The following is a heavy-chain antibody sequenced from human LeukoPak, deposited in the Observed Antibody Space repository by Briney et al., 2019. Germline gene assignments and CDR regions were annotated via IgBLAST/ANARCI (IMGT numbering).Heavy chain of an antibody. D-gene: IGHD5-24*01. V-gene: IGHV3-23*01. Sequence: GGSLRLSCAASGFTFNNYIMSWVRQAPGKGLEWVSAISGSGGSTYYADSVKGRFTISRDNSKTTLYLQMNSLRAEDTALYYCAKDMVATIGDFDYWGQGTLVTVSS. CDR1: GFTFNNYI. CDR2: ISGSGGST. CDR3: AKDMVATIGDFDY. J-gene: IGHJ4*02.